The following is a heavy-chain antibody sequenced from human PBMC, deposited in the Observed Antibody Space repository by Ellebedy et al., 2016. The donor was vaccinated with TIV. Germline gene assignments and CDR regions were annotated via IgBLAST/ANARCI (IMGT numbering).Heavy chain of an antibody. D-gene: IGHD1-26*01. CDR3: ARSRSAYYIAGSGFDY. Sequence: GESLKISCAASGFTVSSNYMSWVRQAPGRGLEWVSTIYSSGGTYYAGSVKGRFTISRDNSKNTLYLQMNSLRAEDTAVYYCARSRSAYYIAGSGFDYWGQGTLVTVS. V-gene: IGHV3-66*03. CDR1: GFTVSSNY. CDR2: IYSSGGT. J-gene: IGHJ4*02.